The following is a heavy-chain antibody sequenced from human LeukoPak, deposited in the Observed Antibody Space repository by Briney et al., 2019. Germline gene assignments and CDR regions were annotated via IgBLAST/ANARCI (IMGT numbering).Heavy chain of an antibody. CDR1: GGSISSSSYY. CDR2: IYYSGST. V-gene: IGHV4-39*01. J-gene: IGHJ4*02. CDR3: ARGPSGYYPYYFDY. D-gene: IGHD3-22*01. Sequence: PSETLSLTCTVSGGSISSSSYYRGWIRQPPGKGLEWIGSIYYSGSTYYNPSLKSRVTISVDTSKNQFSLKLSSVTAADTAVYYCARGPSGYYPYYFDYWGQGTLVTVSS.